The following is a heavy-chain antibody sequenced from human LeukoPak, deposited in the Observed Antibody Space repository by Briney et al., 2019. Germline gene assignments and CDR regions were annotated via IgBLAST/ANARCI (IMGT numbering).Heavy chain of an antibody. D-gene: IGHD2-15*01. Sequence: ASVKVSCKASGYTFINYYMHWVRQAPGQGLEWMGIINPRDDSSSYAQKFQGRVTMTRDTSTSTVYMELSSLRFEDTAVYYCERAIYCSGGSCHWESDYWGQGTLVTVSS. V-gene: IGHV1-46*01. J-gene: IGHJ4*02. CDR1: GYTFINYY. CDR3: ERAIYCSGGSCHWESDY. CDR2: INPRDDSS.